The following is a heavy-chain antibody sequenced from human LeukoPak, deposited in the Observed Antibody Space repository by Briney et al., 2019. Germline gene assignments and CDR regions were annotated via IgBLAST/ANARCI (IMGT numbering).Heavy chain of an antibody. D-gene: IGHD5-24*01. V-gene: IGHV4-39*07. Sequence: PSETLSLTCTVSGGSISSSSYYWGWIRQPPGKGLEWIGEINHSGSTNYNPSLKSRVTISVDTSKNQFSLKLSSVTAADTAVYYCARGEEMATAVDYWGQGTLVTVSS. J-gene: IGHJ4*02. CDR3: ARGEEMATAVDY. CDR1: GGSISSSSYY. CDR2: INHSGST.